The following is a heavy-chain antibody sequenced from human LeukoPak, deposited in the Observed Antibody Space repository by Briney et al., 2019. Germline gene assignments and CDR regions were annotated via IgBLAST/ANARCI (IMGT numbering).Heavy chain of an antibody. CDR2: FDPEDGET. Sequence: GASVKVSCKVSGYTLTELSMHWVRQAPGKGLEWMGGFDPEDGETIYAQKFQGRVTITRDTSASTAYMELSSLRSEDTAVYYCASAWTYYYDRSGYYFDYWGQGTLVTVSS. V-gene: IGHV1-24*01. D-gene: IGHD3-22*01. CDR1: GYTLTELS. CDR3: ASAWTYYYDRSGYYFDY. J-gene: IGHJ4*02.